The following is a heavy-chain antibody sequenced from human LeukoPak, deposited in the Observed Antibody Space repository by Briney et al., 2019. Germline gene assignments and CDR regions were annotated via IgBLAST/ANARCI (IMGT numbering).Heavy chain of an antibody. CDR3: ARDRWELSRYYDY. Sequence: SETLSLTCTVSGGSISSSSYYWGWIRQPPGKGLEWIGYIYHSGSTYYNPSLKSRVTISVDRSKNQFSLKLSSVTAADTAVYYCARDRWELSRYYDYWGQGTLVTVSS. V-gene: IGHV4-30-2*01. CDR1: GGSISSSSYY. CDR2: IYHSGST. D-gene: IGHD1-26*01. J-gene: IGHJ4*02.